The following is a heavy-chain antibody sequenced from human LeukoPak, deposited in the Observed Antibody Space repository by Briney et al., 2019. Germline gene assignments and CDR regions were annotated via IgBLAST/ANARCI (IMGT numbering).Heavy chain of an antibody. CDR1: GYTFTSYG. Sequence: GASVKVSRKASGYTFTSYGISWVRQAPGQGLEGMGWISAYNGNTNYAQKLQGRVTMTTDTSTSTAYMELRSLRSDDTAVYDCAREVSYSYGYGAPYYYYMDVWGKGTTVTISS. D-gene: IGHD5-18*01. V-gene: IGHV1-18*01. J-gene: IGHJ6*03. CDR3: AREVSYSYGYGAPYYYYMDV. CDR2: ISAYNGNT.